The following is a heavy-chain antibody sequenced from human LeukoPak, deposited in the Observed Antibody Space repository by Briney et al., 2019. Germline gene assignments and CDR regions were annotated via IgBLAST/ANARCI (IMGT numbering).Heavy chain of an antibody. CDR3: ARARYCSSTSCYKYYYYGMDV. CDR1: GGSFSGYY. J-gene: IGHJ6*02. CDR2: INHSGST. V-gene: IGHV4-34*01. D-gene: IGHD2-2*02. Sequence: KASETLSLTCAVYGGSFSGYYWSWIRQPPGKGLEWIGEINHSGSTNYNPSLKSRVTISVDTSKNQFSLKLSSVTAADTAVYYCARARYCSSTSCYKYYYYGMDVWGQGTTVTVSS.